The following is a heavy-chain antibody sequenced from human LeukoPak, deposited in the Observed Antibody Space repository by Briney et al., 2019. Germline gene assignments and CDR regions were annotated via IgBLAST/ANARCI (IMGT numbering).Heavy chain of an antibody. V-gene: IGHV4-59*01. CDR3: AGTPLSGLYI. CDR2: IYYKGYT. J-gene: IGHJ3*02. Sequence: SETLSLTCSVTGVSITDYYWSWIRQPPGKGLEWIGYIYYKGYTNYSPSLKSRVTISMDTSKSQFSLKLRSVTAADPAVYYCAGTPLSGLYILGQGTMVIVSS. CDR1: GVSITDYY.